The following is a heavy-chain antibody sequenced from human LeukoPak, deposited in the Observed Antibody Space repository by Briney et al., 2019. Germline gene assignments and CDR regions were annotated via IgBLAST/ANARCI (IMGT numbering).Heavy chain of an antibody. J-gene: IGHJ5*02. CDR3: ARGYDFWSCYHIDNWFDP. CDR1: GGSFSGYY. CDR2: INHSGST. Sequence: SETLSLTCAVYGGSFSGYYWSWIRQPPGKGLEWIGEINHSGSTNYNPSLKSRVTISVDTSKNQFSLKLSSVTAADTAVYYCARGYDFWSCYHIDNWFDPRGQGTLVTVSS. D-gene: IGHD3-3*01. V-gene: IGHV4-34*01.